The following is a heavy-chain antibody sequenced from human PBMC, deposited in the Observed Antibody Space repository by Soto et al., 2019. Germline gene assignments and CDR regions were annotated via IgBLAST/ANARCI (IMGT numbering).Heavy chain of an antibody. CDR2: IKHEGGEV. CDR3: AREPVCSGGSCYDY. V-gene: IGHV3-7*01. D-gene: IGHD2-15*01. Sequence: GSLRLSCAASGLTFRRYWMTWVRPAPGKGLEWVVNIKHEGGEVYYVDSVKGRFTISRDNAENSLYLQMNSLRPEDTAVYYCAREPVCSGGSCYDYWGQGTLVTVSS. CDR1: GLTFRRYW. J-gene: IGHJ4*02.